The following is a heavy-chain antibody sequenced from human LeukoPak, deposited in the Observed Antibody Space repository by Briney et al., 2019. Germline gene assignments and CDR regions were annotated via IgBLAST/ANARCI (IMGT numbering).Heavy chain of an antibody. V-gene: IGHV3-30*02. J-gene: IGHJ5*02. Sequence: GGSLRLSCAASGFTFTSCAMHWVRQAPGKGLEWVAYIRYDGSNKNYADSVKGRFAISRYNSKDMVYLQMNSLRPEDSAIYYCTRGDDYGANARLPKFNWFDPWGQGTLVTVSS. D-gene: IGHD4-23*01. CDR2: IRYDGSNK. CDR1: GFTFTSCA. CDR3: TRGDDYGANARLPKFNWFDP.